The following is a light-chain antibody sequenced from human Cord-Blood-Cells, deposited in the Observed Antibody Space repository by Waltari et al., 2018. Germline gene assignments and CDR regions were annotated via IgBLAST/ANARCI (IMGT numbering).Light chain of an antibody. J-gene: IGLJ3*02. V-gene: IGLV2-23*01. Sequence: QSALTQPASVSGSPGQAITISCTGTSSDVGSYNIFSWYQQHPGKAPNLMIYEGSKRPSGVSKRFSGSKSGNTASLTISGLQAEDEADYYCCSYAGSSTWVFGGGTKLTVL. CDR2: EGS. CDR1: SSDVGSYNI. CDR3: CSYAGSSTWV.